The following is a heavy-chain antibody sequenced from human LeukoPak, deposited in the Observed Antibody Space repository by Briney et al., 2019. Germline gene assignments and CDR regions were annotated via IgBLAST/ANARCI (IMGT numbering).Heavy chain of an antibody. CDR2: LSSSSTYI. V-gene: IGHV3-21*01. D-gene: IGHD6-13*01. J-gene: IGHJ6*03. Sequence: GGSLRLSCAASGVAFDTYTFNWVRQAPGKGLEWVSSLSSSSTYINYADSVKGRFTISRDNAKNSLFLLMNSLRAENTAVYYCARKAGADTTYYYHHYFDVWGKGTTVTVS. CDR1: GVAFDTYT. CDR3: ARKAGADTTYYYHHYFDV.